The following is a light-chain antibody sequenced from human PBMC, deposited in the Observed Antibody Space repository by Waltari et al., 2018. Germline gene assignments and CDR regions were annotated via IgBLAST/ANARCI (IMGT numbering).Light chain of an antibody. CDR1: QSIGSL. CDR3: QQYDRYSSWT. Sequence: DIQMTQSPSSLSASVGDRVTITCRASQSIGSLLAWYQQKPGKAPKLRIYAASILESGVPSRLSGSGSGTDFTLTISSLQPDDSAIYYCQQYDRYSSWTFGQGTKVDIK. J-gene: IGKJ1*01. V-gene: IGKV1-5*01. CDR2: AAS.